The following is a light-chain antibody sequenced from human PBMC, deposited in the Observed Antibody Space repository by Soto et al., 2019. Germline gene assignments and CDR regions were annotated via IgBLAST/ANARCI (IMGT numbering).Light chain of an antibody. V-gene: IGKV3-15*01. J-gene: IGKJ2*01. CDR2: GAS. CDR1: QSVSRN. CDR3: QQYGDWPPET. Sequence: EVVLTQSPATLSVSPGDRATLSCRASQSVSRNLAWYQQKPGQAPRLLIYGASTRATGVAARFSGSGSATEFTLSISSLQSEDVAVYYCQQYGDWPPETFGQGNKLEI.